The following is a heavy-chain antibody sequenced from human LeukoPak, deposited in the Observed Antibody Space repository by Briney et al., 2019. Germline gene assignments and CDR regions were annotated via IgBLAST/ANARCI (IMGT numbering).Heavy chain of an antibody. CDR3: ARTLGDSRFDP. J-gene: IGHJ5*02. CDR2: IYYSGST. CDR1: GGSISSYY. D-gene: IGHD2-21*01. Sequence: SETLSLTCTVSGGSISSYYWSWIRQPPGKGLEWIGYIYYSGSTNYNPSLKSRVTISVDTSKNQFSLKLSSVTAADTAVYYCARTLGDSRFDPWGQGTLVTVSS. V-gene: IGHV4-59*01.